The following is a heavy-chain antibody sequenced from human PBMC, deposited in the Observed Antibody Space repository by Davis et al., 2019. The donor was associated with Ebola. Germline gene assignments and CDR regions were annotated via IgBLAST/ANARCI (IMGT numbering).Heavy chain of an antibody. D-gene: IGHD6-6*01. Sequence: PSETLSLTCTVSGGSISSYYWSWIRQPPGKGLEWIGYIYYSGSTNYNPSLKSRVTISVDTSKNQFSLKLSSVTAADTAVYYCARALKGAARRLYYFDYWGQGTLVTVSS. CDR2: IYYSGST. V-gene: IGHV4-59*01. CDR3: ARALKGAARRLYYFDY. J-gene: IGHJ4*02. CDR1: GGSISSYY.